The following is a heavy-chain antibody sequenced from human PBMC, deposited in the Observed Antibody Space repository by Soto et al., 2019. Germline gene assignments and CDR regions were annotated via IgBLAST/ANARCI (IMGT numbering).Heavy chain of an antibody. V-gene: IGHV1-2*04. CDR3: ARGGGYSGSFNWSDP. Sequence: ASVKVSCKASGYTFTGYYMHWVRQAPGQGLEWMGWINPNSGGTNYAQKFQGWVTMTRDTSISTAYMELSRLRSDDTAVYYCARGGGYSGSFNWSDPWGQGTLVTVSS. CDR1: GYTFTGYY. D-gene: IGHD1-26*01. J-gene: IGHJ5*02. CDR2: INPNSGGT.